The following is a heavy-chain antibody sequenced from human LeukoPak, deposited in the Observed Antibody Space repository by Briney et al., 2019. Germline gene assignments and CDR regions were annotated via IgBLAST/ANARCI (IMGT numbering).Heavy chain of an antibody. CDR3: ARLGNTMVRGVINWFDS. D-gene: IGHD3-10*01. CDR2: INPNSGGT. J-gene: IGHJ5*01. CDR1: GYTFTGYY. V-gene: IGHV1-2*02. Sequence: ASVKVSCKASGYTFTGYYMHWVRQAPGQGLEWMGWINPNSGGTNYAQKFQGRVTMTRDTSISTAYMELSRLRSDDTAVYYCARLGNTMVRGVINWFDSWGQGTLVTVSS.